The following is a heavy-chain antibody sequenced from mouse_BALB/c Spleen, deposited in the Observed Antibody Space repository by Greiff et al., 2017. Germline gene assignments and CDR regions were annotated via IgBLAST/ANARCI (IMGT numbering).Heavy chain of an antibody. J-gene: IGHJ4*01. D-gene: IGHD1-1*01. V-gene: IGHV1-9*01. CDR1: GYTFSSYW. Sequence: VQLHQSGAELMKPGASVKISCKATGYTFSSYWIEWVKQRPGHGLEWIGEILPGSGSTNYNEKFKGKATFTADTSSNTAYMQLSSLTSEDSAVYYSADTTGAMDYWGQGTSVTVSA. CDR2: ILPGSGST. CDR3: ADTTGAMDY.